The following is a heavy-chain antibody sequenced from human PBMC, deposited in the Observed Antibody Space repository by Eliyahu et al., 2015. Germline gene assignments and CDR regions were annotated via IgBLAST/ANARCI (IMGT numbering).Heavy chain of an antibody. J-gene: IGHJ6*03. Sequence: QVHLGQWGAGRLKPSDTLSLTCGVNGVSAXXYSWAWXRQAPGKGLEGPGEVSHAGTTNYRPSLRSRLTITVDAYYREISLKLRSLTAADTAIYYCARVMMLPTTSGPHYMDVWGKGTTVTVSS. D-gene: IGHD1-26*01. CDR1: GVSAXXYS. CDR3: ARVMMLPTTSGPHYMDV. CDR2: VSHAGTT. V-gene: IGHV4-34*02.